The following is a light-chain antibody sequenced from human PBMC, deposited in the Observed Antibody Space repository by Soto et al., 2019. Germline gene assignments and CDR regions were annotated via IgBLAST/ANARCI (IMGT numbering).Light chain of an antibody. Sequence: DIRMTQSPSTLSASVGDRVTITCRASQSISSWLAWYQQKPGEAPKLLIYEGSTLESRVPSRFSGSGSGTEFTLTISSLQPDDFATFYCQQYNTYSRTFGQGTKVEVK. CDR3: QQYNTYSRT. CDR1: QSISSW. V-gene: IGKV1-5*03. CDR2: EGS. J-gene: IGKJ1*01.